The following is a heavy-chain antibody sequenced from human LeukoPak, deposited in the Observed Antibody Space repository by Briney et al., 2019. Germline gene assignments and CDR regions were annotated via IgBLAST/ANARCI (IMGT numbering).Heavy chain of an antibody. CDR1: GFTFSSYA. J-gene: IGHJ4*02. Sequence: GGSLRLSCAASGFTFSSYAMSWVRQAPGKGLEWVSAISGSGGSTYYADSVKGRFTISRDNSKNTLYLQMNSLRAEDTAVYYCAKDGSDILTGYHLDYWGQGTLVTVSS. CDR2: ISGSGGST. D-gene: IGHD3-9*01. V-gene: IGHV3-23*01. CDR3: AKDGSDILTGYHLDY.